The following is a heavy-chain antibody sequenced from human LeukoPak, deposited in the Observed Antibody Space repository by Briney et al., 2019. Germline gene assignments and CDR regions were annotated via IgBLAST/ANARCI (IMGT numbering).Heavy chain of an antibody. Sequence: GGSLRLSCAASGFSFISYGMHWVRQAPGKGLEWVGVISDDGRNKKYADSVKGRFTISRDNSKDTLYLQMNSLRDEDTPVYYCAKRPSDYGDYVTYFDYWGQGTLVTVSS. CDR1: GFSFISYG. D-gene: IGHD4-17*01. V-gene: IGHV3-30*18. CDR3: AKRPSDYGDYVTYFDY. CDR2: ISDDGRNK. J-gene: IGHJ4*02.